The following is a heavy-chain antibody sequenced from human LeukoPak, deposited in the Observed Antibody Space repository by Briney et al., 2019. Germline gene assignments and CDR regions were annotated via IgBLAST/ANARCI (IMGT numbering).Heavy chain of an antibody. V-gene: IGHV3-23*01. Sequence: PGGSLRLSCAASGFTFSSYAMSWVRQALGKGLEWVSVISVSGGSTHYADSVKGRFTISRDNSKNTLYLQMSSLRAEDTAVYYCAKDPFWGYHDSSGYYQLDYWGQGTLVTVSS. CDR1: GFTFSSYA. D-gene: IGHD3-22*01. CDR2: ISVSGGST. J-gene: IGHJ4*02. CDR3: AKDPFWGYHDSSGYYQLDY.